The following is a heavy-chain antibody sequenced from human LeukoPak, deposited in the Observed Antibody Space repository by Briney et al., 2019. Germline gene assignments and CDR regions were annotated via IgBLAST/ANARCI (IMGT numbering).Heavy chain of an antibody. CDR3: ARKDGDY. V-gene: IGHV4-59*01. J-gene: IGHJ4*02. Sequence: SETLSLTCTVSGVSISSYHWSWIRQPPVKGLEWIGYIYNSGSTNYNPSLKSRVTISVDTSKNQVSLRLSSVTAADTAVYYCARKDGDYWGQGILVTVSS. D-gene: IGHD2-15*01. CDR1: GVSISSYH. CDR2: IYNSGST.